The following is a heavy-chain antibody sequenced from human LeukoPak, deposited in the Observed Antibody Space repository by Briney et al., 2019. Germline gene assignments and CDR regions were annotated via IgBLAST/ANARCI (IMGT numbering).Heavy chain of an antibody. J-gene: IGHJ6*04. Sequence: PGGSLRLSCTASGFTFRNHEMNWVRQAPGKGLEWVSYISGGGDTIFYADSVKGRFTISRDNAKNSLYLQMNSLRAEDMAVYYCVRDPADVWGKGTTVTVSS. V-gene: IGHV3-48*03. CDR1: GFTFRNHE. CDR2: ISGGGDTI. CDR3: VRDPADV.